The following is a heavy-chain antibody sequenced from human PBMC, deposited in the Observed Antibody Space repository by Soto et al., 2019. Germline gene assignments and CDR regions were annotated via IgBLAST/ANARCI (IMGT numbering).Heavy chain of an antibody. V-gene: IGHV4-59*01. D-gene: IGHD2-15*01. CDR2: IYYSGRT. CDR3: ARVSNAYAGSGAFDY. J-gene: IGHJ4*02. CDR1: GGSISGFY. Sequence: SETLSLTCSVSGGSISGFYWIWIRQPPGKGLEWISYIYYSGRTAYNHSLRSRATISVDVSRSQFSLQLRSVTAADTALYYCARVSNAYAGSGAFDYWGLGTQVTASS.